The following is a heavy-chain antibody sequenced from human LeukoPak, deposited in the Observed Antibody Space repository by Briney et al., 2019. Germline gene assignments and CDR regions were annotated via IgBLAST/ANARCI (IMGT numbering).Heavy chain of an antibody. CDR1: GFTFSSYS. Sequence: GGSLRLSCAASGFTFSSYSMNWVRQAPGKGLEWVSAISGSGGSTYYADSVKGRLTISRDNSKNTLYLQMNSLRAEDTAVYYCAKLFYSSSAGDAFDIWGQGTMVTVSS. J-gene: IGHJ3*02. D-gene: IGHD6-6*01. CDR2: ISGSGGST. CDR3: AKLFYSSSAGDAFDI. V-gene: IGHV3-23*01.